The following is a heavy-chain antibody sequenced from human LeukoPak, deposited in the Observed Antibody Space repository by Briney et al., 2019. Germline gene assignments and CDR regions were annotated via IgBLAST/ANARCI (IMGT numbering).Heavy chain of an antibody. J-gene: IGHJ4*02. Sequence: SLRLSCAASGFTFSSYAMHWVRQAPGKGLEWVAVISYDGSNKYYADSVKGRFTISRDDSKNTLYLQMNSLRAEDTAVYYCAREDYDMDYFDYWGQGTLVTVSS. D-gene: IGHD3-9*01. CDR3: AREDYDMDYFDY. CDR2: ISYDGSNK. V-gene: IGHV3-30-3*01. CDR1: GFTFSSYA.